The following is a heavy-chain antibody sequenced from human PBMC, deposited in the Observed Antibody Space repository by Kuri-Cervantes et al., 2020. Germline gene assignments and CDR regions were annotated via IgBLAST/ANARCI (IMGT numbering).Heavy chain of an antibody. Sequence: GGSLRLSCAASGLTFSSYAMSWVRQAPGKGLEWVSGISGWGGRTYYADSVKGRFTISRDNSKNTLYLQMNSLRAEDTAVYYCATHPTHYSSGWSRDYYYMDVWGKGTTVTVSS. CDR1: GLTFSSYA. V-gene: IGHV3-23*01. CDR2: ISGWGGRT. J-gene: IGHJ6*03. D-gene: IGHD6-19*01. CDR3: ATHPTHYSSGWSRDYYYMDV.